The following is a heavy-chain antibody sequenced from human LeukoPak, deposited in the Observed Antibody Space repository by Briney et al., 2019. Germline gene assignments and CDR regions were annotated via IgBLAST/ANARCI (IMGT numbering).Heavy chain of an antibody. CDR1: GYTFTGYY. CDR2: TNPNSGGT. Sequence: ASVKVSCKASGYTFTGYYMHWVRQAPGQGLEWMGWTNPNSGGTNYAQKFQGRVTMTRDTSISTAYMELSRLRSDDTAVYYCARGDYYDSSGYYDGTDYWGQGTLVTVSS. CDR3: ARGDYYDSSGYYDGTDY. D-gene: IGHD3-22*01. J-gene: IGHJ4*02. V-gene: IGHV1-2*02.